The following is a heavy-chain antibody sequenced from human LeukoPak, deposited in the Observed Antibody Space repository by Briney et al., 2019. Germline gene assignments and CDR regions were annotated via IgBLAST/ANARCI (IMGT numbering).Heavy chain of an antibody. D-gene: IGHD2-21*02. CDR3: ARGHRIVVVTATMYYFDY. J-gene: IGHJ4*02. CDR2: MNPNSGNT. V-gene: IGHV1-8*01. Sequence: EASVKVSCKASGYTFTSYDINWVRQATGQGLEWMGWMNPNSGNTGYAQKFQGRVTMTRNTSISTAYMELSSLRSEDTAVYYCARGHRIVVVTATMYYFDYWGQGTLVTASS. CDR1: GYTFTSYD.